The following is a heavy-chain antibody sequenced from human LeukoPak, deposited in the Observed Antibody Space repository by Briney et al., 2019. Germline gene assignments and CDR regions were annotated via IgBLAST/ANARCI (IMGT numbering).Heavy chain of an antibody. CDR2: INSDGSST. J-gene: IGHJ6*02. CDR1: GFTFSGYW. Sequence: GGSLRLSCAASGFTFSGYWMHWVRQAPGKGLVWVSRINSDGSSTSYADSVKGRFTISRDNAKNTLYLQMNSLRAEDTAVYYCARGLLRFFYGMDVWGQGTTVTVSS. CDR3: ARGLLRFFYGMDV. D-gene: IGHD3-3*01. V-gene: IGHV3-74*01.